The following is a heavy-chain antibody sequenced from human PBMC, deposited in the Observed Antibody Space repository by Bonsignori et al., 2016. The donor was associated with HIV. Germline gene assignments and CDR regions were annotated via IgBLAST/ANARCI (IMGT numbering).Heavy chain of an antibody. Sequence: QVQLVQSGAGVKKPGSSLKVSCKASGGTFSNNAITWVREAPGHGLEWMGGIIPLLNMSDYAQRFQGRLTMTADKSTNTVYMELSSLRSEDTAVYYCARFKGYCSSSTCVDAF. CDR3: ARFKGYCSSSTCVDAF. CDR1: GGTFSNNA. J-gene: IGHJ3*01. V-gene: IGHV1-69*04. CDR2: IIPLLNMS. D-gene: IGHD2-2*01.